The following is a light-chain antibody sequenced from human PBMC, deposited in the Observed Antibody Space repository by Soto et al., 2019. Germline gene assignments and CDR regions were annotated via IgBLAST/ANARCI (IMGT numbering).Light chain of an antibody. J-gene: IGKJ1*01. CDR3: QQYNSYSRT. CDR2: KAS. Sequence: DIEMTQSPSTLSASVGDRVTITGRASQSISSWLAWYQQKPGKAPKLLIDKASSLESGVPSRFTGSGSGTEFTLTLSSLQPDYFATYYCQQYNSYSRTFGQGTQVELK. V-gene: IGKV1-5*03. CDR1: QSISSW.